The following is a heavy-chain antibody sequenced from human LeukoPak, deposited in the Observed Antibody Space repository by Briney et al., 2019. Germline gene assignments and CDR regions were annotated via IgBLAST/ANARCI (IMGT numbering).Heavy chain of an antibody. V-gene: IGHV4-4*07. D-gene: IGHD6-19*01. CDR3: ARFGSSGWYFDY. Sequence: SETLSLTCTVSGGSITNYYWSWLRQPAGKGLEWIGRIYTSGSTNYSPSLKSRVTMSVDTSKNQFSLKLSSVTAADTAVYYCARFGSSGWYFDYWGQGTLVTVSS. J-gene: IGHJ4*02. CDR1: GGSITNYY. CDR2: IYTSGST.